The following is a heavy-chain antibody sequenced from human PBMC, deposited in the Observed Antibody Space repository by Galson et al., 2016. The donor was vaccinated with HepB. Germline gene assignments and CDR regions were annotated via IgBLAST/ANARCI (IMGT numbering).Heavy chain of an antibody. CDR3: AWIRGIAAAGPFDY. J-gene: IGHJ4*01. CDR2: IDWDDDK. D-gene: IGHD6-13*01. V-gene: IGHV2-70*01. CDR1: GFSLSTSGMC. Sequence: PALVNPTQTLTLTCTFSGFSLSTSGMCVSWIRQPPGKALEWLALIDWDDDKYYSTSLKTRLTISKDTSKNQVVLTMTNMDPEDTATYYCAWIRGIAAAGPFDYWGHGTLLTVSS.